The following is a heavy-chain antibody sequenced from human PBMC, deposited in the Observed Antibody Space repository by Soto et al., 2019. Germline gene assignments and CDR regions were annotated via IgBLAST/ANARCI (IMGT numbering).Heavy chain of an antibody. Sequence: PSGSLGLASAASRDTFSSYAVAGVRQAPGKGLEWVSANSGSGGSTYYADSVKGRFTISRDNSKNTLYLKMNSLRHEDTAVYHCAKSEMAIGYWAQGILLTVSS. CDR1: RDTFSSYA. D-gene: IGHD5-12*01. J-gene: IGHJ4*02. V-gene: IGHV3-23*01. CDR3: AKSEMAIGY. CDR2: NSGSGGST.